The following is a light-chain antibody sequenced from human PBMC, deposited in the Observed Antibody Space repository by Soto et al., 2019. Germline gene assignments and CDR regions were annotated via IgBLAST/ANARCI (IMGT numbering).Light chain of an antibody. V-gene: IGLV2-14*01. CDR1: SXXVGGYNY. Sequence: QSALTQPASVSGSPGQSITISCTGXSXXVGGYNYVSWYQQHPGKAPKLMLYEVSNRPSGVSNRFSGSKSGNTASLTISGLQAEDEADYYCASYTSSSTPPVFGGGTKLTVL. CDR3: ASYTSSSTPPV. J-gene: IGLJ2*01. CDR2: EVS.